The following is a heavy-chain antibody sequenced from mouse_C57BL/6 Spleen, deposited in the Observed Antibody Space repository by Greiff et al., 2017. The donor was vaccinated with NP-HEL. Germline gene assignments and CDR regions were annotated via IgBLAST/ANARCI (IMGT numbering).Heavy chain of an antibody. CDR1: GYSFTSYY. CDR2: IYPGSGNT. J-gene: IGHJ2*01. D-gene: IGHD1-1*01. Sequence: QVQLQQSGPELVKPGASVKISCKASGYSFTSYYIHWVKQRPGQGLEWIGWIYPGSGNTKYNEKFKGKATLTADTSSSTAYMQLSSLTSEDSAVYYCARDEDGSSPDYWGQGTTLTVSS. V-gene: IGHV1-66*01. CDR3: ARDEDGSSPDY.